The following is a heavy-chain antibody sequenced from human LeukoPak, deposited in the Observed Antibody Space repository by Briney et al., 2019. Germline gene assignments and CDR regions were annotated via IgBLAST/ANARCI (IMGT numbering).Heavy chain of an antibody. V-gene: IGHV3-23*01. CDR1: GFTFSNYA. Sequence: GGSLRLSCAASGFTFSNYAMSWVRQAPGKGLEWVSAISGSGGSTYYADSVKGRLTISRDNSKNTLYLQMNSLRAEDTAVYYCAKDQGRSSGWHPWGQGTLVTVSS. CDR2: ISGSGGST. D-gene: IGHD6-19*01. J-gene: IGHJ5*02. CDR3: AKDQGRSSGWHP.